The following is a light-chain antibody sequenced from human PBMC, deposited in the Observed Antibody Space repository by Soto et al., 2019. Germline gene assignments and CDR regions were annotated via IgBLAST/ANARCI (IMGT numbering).Light chain of an antibody. CDR2: EVT. V-gene: IGLV2-14*01. CDR3: SSYTTSSTLV. Sequence: QLVLTQPASVSASPGQSVTISCAGTSSDVGGYNYVSWYQQRPGRAPKLMIYEVTYRPSGVSNRFSGSKSGNTASLTISGLQAEDEADYYCSSYTTSSTLVFGTGTKLTVL. J-gene: IGLJ1*01. CDR1: SSDVGGYNY.